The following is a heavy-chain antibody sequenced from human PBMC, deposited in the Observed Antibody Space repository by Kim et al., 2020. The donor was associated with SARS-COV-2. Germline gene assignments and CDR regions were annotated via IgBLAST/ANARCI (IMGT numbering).Heavy chain of an antibody. D-gene: IGHD4-17*01. J-gene: IGHJ6*02. CDR1: GFTFTIYM. V-gene: IGHV3-21*01. CDR2: ISSSSSYI. CDR3: ARVHDYGDFYGMDV. Sequence: GGSLRLSCAASGFTFTIYMMNWVRQAPGKGLEWVSSISSSSSYIYYADSVKGRFTISRDNAEKSLFLQMNSLRAEDTAVYYCARVHDYGDFYGMDVWGQGTTVTVSS.